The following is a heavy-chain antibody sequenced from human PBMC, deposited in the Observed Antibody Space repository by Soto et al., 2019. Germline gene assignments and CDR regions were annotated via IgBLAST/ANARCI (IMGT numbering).Heavy chain of an antibody. J-gene: IGHJ4*02. V-gene: IGHV3-7*03. CDR1: GFIFSTYW. CDR2: IKKDGSEN. CDR3: AICGTDTCYAFDY. Sequence: EVQLVESGGGLAQPGGSLRLSCVGSGFIFSTYWMSWVRQTPGKGLEWVADIKKDGSENHYVDSVRGRFTISRDNAKKSLYLQMNSLRVEDTALYYCAICGTDTCYAFDYWGQGTLVTVS. D-gene: IGHD1-26*01.